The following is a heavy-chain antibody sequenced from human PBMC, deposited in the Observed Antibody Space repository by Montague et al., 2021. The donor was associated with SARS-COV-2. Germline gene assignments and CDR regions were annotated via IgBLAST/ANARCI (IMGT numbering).Heavy chain of an antibody. V-gene: IGHV3-23*03. D-gene: IGHD2-8*01. CDR1: GFIFSNYA. CDR2: IYSDGSGT. Sequence: SLRLSCAASGFIFSNYAMRWVRQAPGKGLVWVSLIYSDGSGTHYADSVKGRFTISRDKVKNMVYLQMNSLRVEDTAVYYCAKSLIHFFDYWGQGTLVTVSS. CDR3: AKSLIHFFDY. J-gene: IGHJ4*02.